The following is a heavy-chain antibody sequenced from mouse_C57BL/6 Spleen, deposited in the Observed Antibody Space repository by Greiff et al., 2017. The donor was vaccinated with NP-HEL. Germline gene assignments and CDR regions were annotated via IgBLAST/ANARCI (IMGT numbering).Heavy chain of an antibody. V-gene: IGHV1-52*01. Sequence: QVQLQQPGAELVRPGSSVKLSCKASGYTFTSYWMHWVKQRPIQGLEWIGNIDPSDSETHYNQKFKDKATLTVDKSSSTAYMQLSSLTSEDSAVYYCARLGYGSSRNFDYWGQGTTLTVSS. D-gene: IGHD1-1*01. CDR3: ARLGYGSSRNFDY. J-gene: IGHJ2*01. CDR2: IDPSDSET. CDR1: GYTFTSYW.